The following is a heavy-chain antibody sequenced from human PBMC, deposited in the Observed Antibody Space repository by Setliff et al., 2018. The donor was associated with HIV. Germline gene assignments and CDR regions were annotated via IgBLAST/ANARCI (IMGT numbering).Heavy chain of an antibody. V-gene: IGHV4-59*01. CDR2: ISYSGTT. Sequence: SETLSLTCTVSRRSIKYYFWSWIRQPPGKGLECIGHISYSGTTNYNPSLESRVSISVDTSKNQFSLKLKSVTAADTAVYYCARDSDGSSYYHFAHWSQGTLVTVSS. D-gene: IGHD3-22*01. CDR3: ARDSDGSSYYHFAH. CDR1: RRSIKYYF. J-gene: IGHJ4*02.